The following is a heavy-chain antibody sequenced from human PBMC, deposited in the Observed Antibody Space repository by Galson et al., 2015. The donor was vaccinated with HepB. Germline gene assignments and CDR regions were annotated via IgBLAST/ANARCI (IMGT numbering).Heavy chain of an antibody. J-gene: IGHJ6*02. Sequence: SLRLSCAASGFTFSRSWMHWVRQGPGKGLVWVSRINSAGSSTIYADSVKGRFAISRDNAKNTLYLQMNSLRAEDTAIYYCAREEIAGMVRGYGMDVWGQGTT. CDR1: GFTFSRSW. D-gene: IGHD3-10*01. V-gene: IGHV3-74*01. CDR3: AREEIAGMVRGYGMDV. CDR2: INSAGSST.